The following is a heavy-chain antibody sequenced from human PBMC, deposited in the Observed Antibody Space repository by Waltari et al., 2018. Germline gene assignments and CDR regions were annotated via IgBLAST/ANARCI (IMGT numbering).Heavy chain of an antibody. CDR2: FYYSGST. V-gene: IGHV4-39*01. CDR1: GGSISTKTYY. Sequence: QLQLQELGPGLVNPSETLLLTCTVTGGSISTKTYYWGRTRQPQGKGLEWIGSFYYSGSTYYNPSLKSRVHISVDSSKNQFSLKLNSVTAADTALYYCARHQVYCGDDRCYPPFDHWGQGTLVNVSS. D-gene: IGHD2-21*01. CDR3: ARHQVYCGDDRCYPPFDH. J-gene: IGHJ4*02.